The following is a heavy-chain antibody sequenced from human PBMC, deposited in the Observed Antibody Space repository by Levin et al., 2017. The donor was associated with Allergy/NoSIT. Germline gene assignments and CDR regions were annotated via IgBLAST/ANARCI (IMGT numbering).Heavy chain of an antibody. Sequence: SQTPSLPCSVPGGSIPSSSYYWGWIRQPPGKGLEWIGSVYYSGSTYYNPSLKSRVTISVDTSKNQFSLKLSSVTAADTAVYYCASSYSGSLAVDYWGQGTLVTVST. CDR2: VYYSGST. CDR3: ASSYSGSLAVDY. D-gene: IGHD6-13*01. V-gene: IGHV4-39*01. CDR1: GGSIPSSSYY. J-gene: IGHJ4*02.